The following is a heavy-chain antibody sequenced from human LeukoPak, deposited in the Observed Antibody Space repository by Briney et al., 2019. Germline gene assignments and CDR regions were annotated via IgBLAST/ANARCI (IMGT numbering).Heavy chain of an antibody. J-gene: IGHJ6*03. CDR2: MNPNSGNT. CDR3: ARVGADYYYYYMVV. D-gene: IGHD1-26*01. CDR1: GYTFTSYD. V-gene: IGHV1-8*03. Sequence: ASVKVSCKASGYTFTSYDINWVRQDTGQGLEGMGWMNPNSGNTGYAQKFQGRVTITRNTSISTPYMELSSLRSEDTAVYYCARVGADYYYYYMVVWGKGTTVTVSS.